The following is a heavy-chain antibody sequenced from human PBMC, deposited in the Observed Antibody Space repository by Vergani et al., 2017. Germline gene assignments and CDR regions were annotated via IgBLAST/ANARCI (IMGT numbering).Heavy chain of an antibody. V-gene: IGHV3-23*01. CDR3: AQEACTWASDEVGLVDY. J-gene: IGHJ4*02. CDR2: ISGSGDTT. D-gene: IGHD1-26*01. CDR1: GFTFSSFA. Sequence: EVQLLESGGDLVQPGGSLRLSCAASGFTFSSFAMRWVRQAPGKGLGWVSAISGSGDTTYDADSVKGRFTISRDNSKHTLYLQMNSRSAEDTAVYYCAQEACTWASDEVGLVDYWGQGTLVTVSS.